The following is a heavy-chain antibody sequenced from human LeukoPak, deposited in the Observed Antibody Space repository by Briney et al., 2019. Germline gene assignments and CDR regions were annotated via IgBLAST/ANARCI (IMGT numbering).Heavy chain of an antibody. D-gene: IGHD3-3*01. CDR3: AREYYDFWSGYGAYYYYYGMDV. J-gene: IGHJ6*02. V-gene: IGHV3-33*01. CDR2: IWYDGSNK. Sequence: GGSLRLSCAASGFTFSSYGMHWVRQAPGKGLEWVAVIWYDGSNKYYADSVKGRFTISRDNSKNTLYLQMNSLRAEDTAVYYCAREYYDFWSGYGAYYYYYGMDVWGQGTTVTVSS. CDR1: GFTFSSYG.